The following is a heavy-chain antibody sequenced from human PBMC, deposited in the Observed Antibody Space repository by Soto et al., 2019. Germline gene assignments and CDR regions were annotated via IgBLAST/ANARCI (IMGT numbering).Heavy chain of an antibody. V-gene: IGHV1-69*02. CDR1: GDTFSSYT. J-gene: IGHJ4*02. D-gene: IGHD3-10*01. Sequence: QVHLVQSGAELKKTGSSVRVSCKASGDTFSSYTINWVRQAPGLGLEWMGMTIPILSMSNYALKFQSRRTITADKSTSTAYRELSSLRSEDTAMYSCAAAYGSGSQACDYWGQGALVTDAS. CDR3: AAAYGSGSQACDY. CDR2: TIPILSMS.